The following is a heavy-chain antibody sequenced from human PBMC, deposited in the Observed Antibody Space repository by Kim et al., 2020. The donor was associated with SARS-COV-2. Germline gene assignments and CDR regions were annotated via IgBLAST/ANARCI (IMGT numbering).Heavy chain of an antibody. CDR3: ARGSKDSGEGSFDY. D-gene: IGHD1-26*01. Sequence: AQTLQGRVTMTTDTSTSTAYMELRSLRSDDTAVYYCARGSKDSGEGSFDYWGQGTLVTVSS. V-gene: IGHV1-18*01. J-gene: IGHJ4*02.